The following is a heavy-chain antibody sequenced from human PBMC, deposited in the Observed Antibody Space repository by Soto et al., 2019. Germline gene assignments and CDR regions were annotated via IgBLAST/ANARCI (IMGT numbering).Heavy chain of an antibody. D-gene: IGHD4-17*01. CDR3: ARDLSAGYGDDGPQGQFDY. CDR1: GGSISSGGYY. V-gene: IGHV4-31*03. CDR2: IYYSGST. Sequence: QVQLQESGPGLVKPSQTLSLTCTVSGGSISSGGYYWSWIRQHPGKGLEWIGYIYYSGSTYYNPSLKSRVTISVDTSKNQFSLKLSSVTAADTAVYYCARDLSAGYGDDGPQGQFDYWGQGTLVTVSS. J-gene: IGHJ4*02.